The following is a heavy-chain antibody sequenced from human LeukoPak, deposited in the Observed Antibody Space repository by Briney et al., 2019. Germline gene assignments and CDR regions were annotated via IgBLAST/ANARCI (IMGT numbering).Heavy chain of an antibody. J-gene: IGHJ4*02. V-gene: IGHV3-23*01. CDR2: INGGGSTT. CDR3: VYYDSSGYYYGRLRY. Sequence: PGGSLRLSCAASGFTFTSYAMSWVRQAPGKGLEWVSSINGGGSTTYHADSVKGRFTISRDNSKNTLYLQMNSLRAEDTATYYCVYYDSSGYYYGRLRYWGQGTLVTVSS. D-gene: IGHD3-22*01. CDR1: GFTFTSYA.